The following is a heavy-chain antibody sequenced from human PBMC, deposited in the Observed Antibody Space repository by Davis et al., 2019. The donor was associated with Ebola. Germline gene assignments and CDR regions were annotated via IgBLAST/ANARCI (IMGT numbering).Heavy chain of an antibody. V-gene: IGHV3-23*01. J-gene: IGHJ5*01. CDR2: ITGSGGTA. Sequence: PGGSLRLSCAGSGFTFTNYAMSWVRQAPGKGLEWVSAITGSGGTAYYADSVKGRFAISRDKSKSTLYLQMNSLRVDDTAVYYCVKDGAYFPVNSDSDSGYSWGHGTLVTVSS. CDR1: GFTFTNYA. CDR3: VKDGAYFPVNSDSDSGYS. D-gene: IGHD4-11*01.